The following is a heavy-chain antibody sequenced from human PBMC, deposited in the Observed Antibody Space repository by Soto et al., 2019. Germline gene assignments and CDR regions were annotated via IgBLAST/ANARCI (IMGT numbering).Heavy chain of an antibody. CDR3: ARCGYNYCRCFDY. D-gene: IGHD5-12*01. Sequence: SVKVSCKASGGTFSSYAISWVRQAPGQGLEWMGGIIPIFGTANYAQKFQGRVTITADESTSTAYMELSSLRSEDTAVYCCARCGYNYCRCFDYWGQGTLVTVSS. J-gene: IGHJ4*02. CDR1: GGTFSSYA. CDR2: IIPIFGTA. V-gene: IGHV1-69*13.